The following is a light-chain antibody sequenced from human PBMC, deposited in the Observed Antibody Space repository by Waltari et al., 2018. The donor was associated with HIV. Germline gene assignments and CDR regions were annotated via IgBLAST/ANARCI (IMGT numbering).Light chain of an antibody. CDR2: ENT. Sequence: SSELTQPPSVSVSPGQTARITCSGDASPKPYTHWFQQKPGQAPVVVIEENTERPSGIPERFSAARYGTTVTLTISGVQADDEADYYCLSAGSSGSYVFGPGTTVTVL. J-gene: IGLJ1*01. V-gene: IGLV3-25*03. CDR1: ASPKPY. CDR3: LSAGSSGSYV.